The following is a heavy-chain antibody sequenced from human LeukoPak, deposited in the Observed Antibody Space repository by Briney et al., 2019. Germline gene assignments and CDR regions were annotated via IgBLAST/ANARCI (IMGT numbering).Heavy chain of an antibody. CDR1: GFTFSSFA. CDR3: AKTPVIGSYSNTWYGGS. D-gene: IGHD6-13*01. V-gene: IGHV3-23*01. Sequence: GGSLRLSCAASGFTFSSFAMTWVRQAPGKGLEWVSTISGSGSSTYHADSVKGRFTISRDNSKNTLYLQMNSLRAEDTAVYYCAKTPVIGSYSNTWYGGSWGQGTLVTVSS. CDR2: ISGSGSST. J-gene: IGHJ5*02.